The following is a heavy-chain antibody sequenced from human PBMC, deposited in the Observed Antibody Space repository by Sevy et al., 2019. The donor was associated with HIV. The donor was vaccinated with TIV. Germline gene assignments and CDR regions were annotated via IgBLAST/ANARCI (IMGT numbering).Heavy chain of an antibody. D-gene: IGHD2-8*01. J-gene: IGHJ4*02. Sequence: GGSLGLSCAVSGFNFNIYSMSWVRQAPGKGLEWVSTLSFGCGEINYADSVKGRFTISRDNSKSSVYLQMNNLRPEDTAVYYCAREGCTKPHDYWGQGTLVTVSS. CDR3: AREGCTKPHDY. CDR1: GFNFNIYS. CDR2: LSFGCGEI. V-gene: IGHV3-23*01.